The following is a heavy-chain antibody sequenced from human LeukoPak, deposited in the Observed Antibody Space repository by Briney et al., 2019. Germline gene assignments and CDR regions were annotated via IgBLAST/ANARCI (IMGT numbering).Heavy chain of an antibody. CDR3: ARVTRTYMDV. J-gene: IGHJ6*03. CDR1: GFTFSNYW. CDR2: IKQDGSEK. Sequence: PGGSLRLSCAASGFTFSNYWMSWVRQAPGKGLEWVANIKQDGSEKYYVDSVKGRFTISRDNAKNSLYLRMNSLRAEDTAVYYCARVTRTYMDVWGKGTTVTVSS. V-gene: IGHV3-7*01.